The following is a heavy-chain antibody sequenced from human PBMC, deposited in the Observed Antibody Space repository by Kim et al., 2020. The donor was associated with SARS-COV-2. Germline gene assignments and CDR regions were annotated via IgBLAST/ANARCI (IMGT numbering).Heavy chain of an antibody. J-gene: IGHJ6*02. CDR2: INAKTGTI. Sequence: GGSLRLSCAASGFTFSSFGMNWVRQAPGKGLEWLSYINAKTGTIYYADSVKGRFTMSRDNAKNSLYLQIDSLRDEDTALYYCARAGGYFGVDVWGQGTTVTVS. CDR3: ARAGGYFGVDV. CDR1: GFTFSSFG. V-gene: IGHV3-48*02. D-gene: IGHD3-16*01.